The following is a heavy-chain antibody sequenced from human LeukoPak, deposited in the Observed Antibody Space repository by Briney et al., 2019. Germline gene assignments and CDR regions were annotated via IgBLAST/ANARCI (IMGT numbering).Heavy chain of an antibody. D-gene: IGHD6-19*01. CDR2: IKQDGSEK. V-gene: IGHV3-7*01. Sequence: GGSLRLSCAASGFTFSSYWMSWVRQAPGKGLEWVANIKQDGSEKYYVDSVKGRFTISRDNAKNSLYLQMNSLRAEDTAVYYCARGARWLVRLGVNYSDYWGQGTLVTVSS. J-gene: IGHJ4*02. CDR1: GFTFSSYW. CDR3: ARGARWLVRLGVNYSDY.